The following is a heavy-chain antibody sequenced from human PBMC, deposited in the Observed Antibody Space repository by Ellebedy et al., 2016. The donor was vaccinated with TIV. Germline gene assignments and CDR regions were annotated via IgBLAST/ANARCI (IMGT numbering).Heavy chain of an antibody. J-gene: IGHJ4*02. CDR3: ARSDNNGYSNYFDY. Sequence: AASVKVSCKASGYTFSSYFMHWVRQAPGQGLEWMGIINPSGGSTNYAKKFQGRVTMTRDTSTSIDYMELSSLRSEDTAVYYCARSDNNGYSNYFDYWGQGTLVTVSS. CDR2: INPSGGST. D-gene: IGHD3-22*01. V-gene: IGHV1-46*01. CDR1: GYTFSSYF.